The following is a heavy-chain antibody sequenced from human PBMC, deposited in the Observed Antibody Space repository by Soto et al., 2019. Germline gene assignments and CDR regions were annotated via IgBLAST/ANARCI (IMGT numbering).Heavy chain of an antibody. CDR2: IYSGGST. CDR1: GFTVSTKY. Sequence: EVQLVESGGGLVQPGGSLRLSCAASGFTVSTKYMSWVRQAPGKGLEWVSVIYSGGSTFYADSVRGRFTISRDNSKNTVNLPMNSLRAEDTAVYYCARDPWSADYWGQGTLVTVSS. V-gene: IGHV3-66*01. CDR3: ARDPWSADY. J-gene: IGHJ4*02.